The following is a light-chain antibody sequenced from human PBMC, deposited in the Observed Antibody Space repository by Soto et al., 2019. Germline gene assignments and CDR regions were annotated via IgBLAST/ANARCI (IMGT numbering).Light chain of an antibody. CDR1: EDINSR. J-gene: IGKJ5*01. V-gene: IGKV1-12*01. Sequence: DIEMTQSPSSLSASVGDRVTIFCRASEDINSRLAWYQNKPGNAPKLLIYAAFILQSGVPSRFSGYGSGTDFNLSISSLQTEDFATYYCQQADSFPITFGQGTRLEIK. CDR3: QQADSFPIT. CDR2: AAF.